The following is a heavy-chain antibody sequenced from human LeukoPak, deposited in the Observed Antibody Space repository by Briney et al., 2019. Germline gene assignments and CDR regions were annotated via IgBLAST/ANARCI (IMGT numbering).Heavy chain of an antibody. CDR2: IYHSGST. D-gene: IGHD6-13*01. V-gene: IGHV4-38-2*01. J-gene: IGHJ4*02. Sequence: SETLSLTCAVSGYSISSGYYWGWIRQPPGKGLEWIGGIYHSGSTYYNPSLKSRVTISVDTSKNQFSLKLSSVTAADTAVYYCANTLWNPTYSSSWSEYWGQGTLVTVSS. CDR1: GYSISSGYY. CDR3: ANTLWNPTYSSSWSEY.